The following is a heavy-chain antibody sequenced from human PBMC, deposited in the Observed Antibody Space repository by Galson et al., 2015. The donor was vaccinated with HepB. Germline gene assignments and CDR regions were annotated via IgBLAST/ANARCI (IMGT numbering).Heavy chain of an antibody. Sequence: LRLSCAASGFTFSSYAMHWVRQAPGKGLEWVAVISYDGSNKYYADSVKGRFTISRDNSKNTLYLQMNSLRAEDTAVYYCARRAPYYYDSSGYNLDYWGQGTLVTVSS. D-gene: IGHD3-22*01. J-gene: IGHJ4*02. CDR1: GFTFSSYA. CDR2: ISYDGSNK. CDR3: ARRAPYYYDSSGYNLDY. V-gene: IGHV3-30*04.